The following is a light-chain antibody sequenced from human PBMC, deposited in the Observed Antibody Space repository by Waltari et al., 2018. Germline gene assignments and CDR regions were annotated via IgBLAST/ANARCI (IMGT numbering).Light chain of an antibody. Sequence: EMTQSPDSLPVSLGERATINCKSSLSILYNFNNKNYLAWFQQKPGQPPKLIIRWASTREFGVPDRFSGSVSGTDFTLTISSLQSEEVAVYYCQQYLTLPYTFGQGTKLEIK. CDR2: WAS. CDR3: QQYLTLPYT. V-gene: IGKV4-1*01. CDR1: LSILYNFNNKNY. J-gene: IGKJ2*01.